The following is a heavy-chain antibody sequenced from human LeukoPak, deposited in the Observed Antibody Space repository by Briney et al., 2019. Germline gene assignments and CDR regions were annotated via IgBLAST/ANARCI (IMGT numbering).Heavy chain of an antibody. J-gene: IGHJ6*02. CDR3: ARVQKDIVVVPADRGGMDV. CDR2: MNPNSGNT. Sequence: ASVKVSCKASGYTFTSYDINWVRQATGQGPEWMGWMNPNSGNTGYAQKFQGRVTMTRNTSISTAYMELSSLRSEDTAVYYCARVQKDIVVVPADRGGMDVWGQGTTVTVSS. V-gene: IGHV1-8*01. CDR1: GYTFTSYD. D-gene: IGHD2-2*01.